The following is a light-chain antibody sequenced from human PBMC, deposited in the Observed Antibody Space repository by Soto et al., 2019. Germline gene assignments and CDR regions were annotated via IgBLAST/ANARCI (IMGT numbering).Light chain of an antibody. Sequence: QAVVTQEPSLTVSPGGTVTLTCGSSTGAVTSGHYPYWFQQKPGQAPRTLIYDTSNKHSWTPARFSGSLLGGKAALTLSGAQPEDEAAYYCLLSYSGALYVFGPGTKLTVL. CDR3: LLSYSGALYV. CDR2: DTS. CDR1: TGAVTSGHY. V-gene: IGLV7-46*01. J-gene: IGLJ1*01.